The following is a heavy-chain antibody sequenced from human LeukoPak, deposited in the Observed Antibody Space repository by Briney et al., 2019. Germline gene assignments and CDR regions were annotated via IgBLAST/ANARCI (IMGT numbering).Heavy chain of an antibody. CDR2: ISASNGNT. V-gene: IGHV3-23*01. J-gene: IGHJ4*02. Sequence: RGCLRLSCAPSGFTLRSNYMSWVRQAPGEGLGWVSAISASNGNTSYANSVKGRFTISTDNSKNTLYLQMNSLRAEDTAVYYCAKDLGGYRNNYFDYWGQGTLVTVSS. CDR3: AKDLGGYRNNYFDY. CDR1: GFTLRSNY. D-gene: IGHD3-16*01.